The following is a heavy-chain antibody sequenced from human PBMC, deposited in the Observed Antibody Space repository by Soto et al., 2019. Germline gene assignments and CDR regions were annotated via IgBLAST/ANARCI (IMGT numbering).Heavy chain of an antibody. D-gene: IGHD2-15*01. V-gene: IGHV1-69*13. CDR1: GGTFSSYA. J-gene: IGHJ4*02. CDR2: IIPIFGTA. Sequence: SVKVSWKASGGTFSSYAISWVRQAPGQGLEWMGGIIPIFGTANYAQKFQGRVTITADESTSTAYMELSSLRSEDTAVYYCARAYCSGGSCYAIFDYWGQGTLVTVSS. CDR3: ARAYCSGGSCYAIFDY.